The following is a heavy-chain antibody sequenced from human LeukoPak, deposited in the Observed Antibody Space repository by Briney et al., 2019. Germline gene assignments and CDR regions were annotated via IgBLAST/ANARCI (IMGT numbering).Heavy chain of an antibody. CDR3: ARLANWGFPVDY. Sequence: PSETLSLTCAVYGGSFSGYYWSWIRQPPGKGLEWIGEISHSGSTNYNPSLESRVTISVDTSKNQFSLKLSSVTAADTAVYYCARLANWGFPVDYWGQGTLVTVSS. V-gene: IGHV4-34*01. CDR2: ISHSGST. CDR1: GGSFSGYY. J-gene: IGHJ4*02. D-gene: IGHD7-27*01.